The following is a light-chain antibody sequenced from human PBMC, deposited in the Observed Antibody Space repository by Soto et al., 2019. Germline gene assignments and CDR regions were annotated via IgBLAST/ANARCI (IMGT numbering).Light chain of an antibody. V-gene: IGLV4-69*01. Sequence: QSVLTQSPAASASLGASVKLTCTLSSGHSNYAIAWHQQQPDKGPRCLMKVHRDGSHSQGDGIPNRLSGASSGAERYLTISRRQSEDEADYYCQNWGTGILIFGGGTKVTVL. CDR1: SGHSNYA. CDR3: QNWGTGILI. CDR2: VHRDGSH. J-gene: IGLJ2*01.